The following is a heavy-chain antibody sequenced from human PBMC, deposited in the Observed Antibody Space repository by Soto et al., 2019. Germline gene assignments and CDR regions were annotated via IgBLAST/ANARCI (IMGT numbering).Heavy chain of an antibody. CDR2: IIPIFGTA. CDR3: ARVTRNYDILTGPDYFDY. CDR1: GGTFSSYA. Sequence: SVKVSCKASGGTFSSYAISWVRQAPGQGLEWMGGIIPIFGTANYAQKFQGRVTITADESTSTAYMELSSLRSEDTAVYYCARVTRNYDILTGPDYFDYWGQGTLVTVSS. D-gene: IGHD3-9*01. J-gene: IGHJ4*02. V-gene: IGHV1-69*13.